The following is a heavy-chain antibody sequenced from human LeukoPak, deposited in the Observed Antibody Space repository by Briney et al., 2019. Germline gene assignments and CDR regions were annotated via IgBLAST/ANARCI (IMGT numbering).Heavy chain of an antibody. CDR2: IRYDGSNK. D-gene: IGHD2-21*01. V-gene: IGHV3-30*02. Sequence: PGGSLRLSCAASGFTFSSYGMHWVRQAPGKGLEWVAFIRYDGSNKYYADSVKGRFTISRDNSKNTLYLQMNSLRAEDTAVYYCASPGVFVVAADPHFALYWGQGTLVTVSS. CDR3: ASPGVFVVAADPHFALY. CDR1: GFTFSSYG. J-gene: IGHJ4*02.